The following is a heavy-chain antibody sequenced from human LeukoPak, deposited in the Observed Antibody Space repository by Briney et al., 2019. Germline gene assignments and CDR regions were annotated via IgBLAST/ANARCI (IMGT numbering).Heavy chain of an antibody. D-gene: IGHD2-2*01. CDR3: ARMYCSSTSWQKSRPRCWFHP. J-gene: IGHJ5*02. CDR1: DAPHRGHH. V-gene: IGHV4-34*01. CDR2: INPSDST. Sequence: SKPLSTTRTDFDAPHRGHHWSRIPPPPGNGLESIGEINPSDSTNYHPSLTRPVTISVDTSKNQFSLKLSSVTAADTAVYYCARMYCSSTSWQKSRPRCWFHPWGQGTLVTVSS.